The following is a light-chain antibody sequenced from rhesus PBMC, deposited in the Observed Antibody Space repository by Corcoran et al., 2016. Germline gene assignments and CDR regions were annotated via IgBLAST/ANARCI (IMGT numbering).Light chain of an antibody. J-gene: IGKJ2*01. Sequence: DIQMTQSPSSLSASVGDRVTITCMASQGIANYVGWYHQKPGKAPKRLMYGASSLESGVPPRISGGGSGTEVDLTISSLQPEDFAAYYCLKYNTKPCSFGQGTKVEIK. CDR1: QGIANY. V-gene: IGKV1-36*01. CDR2: GAS. CDR3: LKYNTKPCS.